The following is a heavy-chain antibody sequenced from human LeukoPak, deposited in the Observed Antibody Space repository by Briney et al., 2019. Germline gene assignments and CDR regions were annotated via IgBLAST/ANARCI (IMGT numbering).Heavy chain of an antibody. J-gene: IGHJ3*02. V-gene: IGHV3-48*01. CDR3: ARVPDGSGHDAFDI. CDR2: ISSSSSTI. Sequence: GGSLRLSCAASGFTFSSYEMNWVRQAPGKGLEWVSYISSSSSTIYYADSVKGRFTISRDNAKNSLYLQMNSLRAEDTAVYYCARVPDGSGHDAFDIWGQGTMVTVSS. CDR1: GFTFSSYE. D-gene: IGHD6-19*01.